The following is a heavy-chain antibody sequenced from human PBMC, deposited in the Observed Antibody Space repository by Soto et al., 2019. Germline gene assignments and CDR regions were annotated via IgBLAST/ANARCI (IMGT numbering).Heavy chain of an antibody. D-gene: IGHD6-13*01. CDR2: ISYDGSNK. CDR3: AKVRSFRGIAAAVDFDY. V-gene: IGHV3-30*18. J-gene: IGHJ4*02. Sequence: GSLRLSCAASGFTFSSYSMNWVRQAPGKGLEWVAAISYDGSNKYYADSVKGRFTISRDNSKNTLYLQMNSLRAEDTAVYYCAKVRSFRGIAAAVDFDYWGQGTLVTVSS. CDR1: GFTFSSYS.